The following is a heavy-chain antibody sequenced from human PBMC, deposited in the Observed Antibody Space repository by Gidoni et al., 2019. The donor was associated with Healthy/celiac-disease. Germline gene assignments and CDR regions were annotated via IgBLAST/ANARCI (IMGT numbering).Heavy chain of an antibody. V-gene: IGHV3-9*01. J-gene: IGHJ5*02. D-gene: IGHD4-4*01. CDR1: GFTFDDYA. CDR3: AKDNPAYSMGS. CDR2: ISWNSGSI. Sequence: EVQLVESGGGLVQPGRSLRLSCYASGFTFDDYAMHWVRQAPGKGLEWVSGISWNSGSIGYADSVKGRFTISRDNAKNSLYLQMNSLRAEDTALYYCAKDNPAYSMGSWGQGTLVTVSS.